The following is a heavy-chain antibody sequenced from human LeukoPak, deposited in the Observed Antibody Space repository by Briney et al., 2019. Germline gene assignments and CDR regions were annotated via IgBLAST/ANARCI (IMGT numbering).Heavy chain of an antibody. Sequence: SETLSLTCTVSGGYIITSGHYWGWIRQPPGKGLEWIGSIYYTGVTSTNPFFRSRMSISVDTSKNQFSLNLTSVTAADAAVYYCARERSSSGGHSWFDPWGQGTLVSVSS. CDR2: IYYTGVT. CDR1: GGYIITSGHY. V-gene: IGHV4-39*07. J-gene: IGHJ5*02. D-gene: IGHD4-23*01. CDR3: ARERSSSGGHSWFDP.